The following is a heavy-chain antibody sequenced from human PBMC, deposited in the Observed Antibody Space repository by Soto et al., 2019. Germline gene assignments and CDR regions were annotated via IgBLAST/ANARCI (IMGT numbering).Heavy chain of an antibody. V-gene: IGHV3-21*01. CDR3: ARAPLPAAIPDDAFDI. D-gene: IGHD2-2*01. CDR2: ISSSSSYI. Sequence: GGSLRLSCAASGFTFSSYSMNWVRQAPGKGLEWVSSISSSSSYIYYADSVKGRFTISRDNAKNSLYLQMKSLRAEDTAVYYCARAPLPAAIPDDAFDIWGQGTMVTVSS. CDR1: GFTFSSYS. J-gene: IGHJ3*02.